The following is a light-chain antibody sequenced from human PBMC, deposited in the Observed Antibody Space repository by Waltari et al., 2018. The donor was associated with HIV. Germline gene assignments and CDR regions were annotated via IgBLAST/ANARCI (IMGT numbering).Light chain of an antibody. CDR1: SNDVGGYNY. CDR2: EVN. V-gene: IGLV2-14*01. CDR3: SSYTSSITLV. J-gene: IGLJ2*01. Sequence: QSALPQPASLSGSPGQSITLSCAGTSNDVGGYNYFSWYQQHPGKAPKLMICEVNNRPSGVSSRFSGSKSGNTAYLTISGLQAEDEADYYCSSYTSSITLVFGGGTKVTVL.